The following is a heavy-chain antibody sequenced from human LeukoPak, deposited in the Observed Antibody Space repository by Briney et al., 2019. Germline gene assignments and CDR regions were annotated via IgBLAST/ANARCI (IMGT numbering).Heavy chain of an antibody. Sequence: PGGSLRLSCAASGFTFSNYAVSWVRQAPGKGLEWVGRIKSKTDGGTTDYAAPVKGRFTISRDDSKNTLYLQMNSLKTEDTAVYYCTTDEFSRFDYWGQGTLVTVSS. J-gene: IGHJ4*02. V-gene: IGHV3-15*01. CDR1: GFTFSNYA. CDR2: IKSKTDGGTT. CDR3: TTDEFSRFDY.